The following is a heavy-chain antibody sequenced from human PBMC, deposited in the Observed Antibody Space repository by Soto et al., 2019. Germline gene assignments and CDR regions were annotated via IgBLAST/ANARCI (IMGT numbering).Heavy chain of an antibody. CDR2: NYYDGRT. D-gene: IGHD6-6*01. CDR3: ARGSSIAGLYYGMDV. J-gene: IGHJ6*02. CDR1: GASISSGY. Sequence: PSETLSLTCTVSGASISSGYWSWIRQSPGKGLEWIGYNYYDGRTYYNPSLRSRITISLDTSKNQFSLMLSSVTAADTAVYYCARGSSIAGLYYGMDVWGQGTTVTVSS. V-gene: IGHV4-31*03.